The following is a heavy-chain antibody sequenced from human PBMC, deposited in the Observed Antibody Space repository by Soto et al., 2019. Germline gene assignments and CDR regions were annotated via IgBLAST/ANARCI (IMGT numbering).Heavy chain of an antibody. Sequence: GRSLRLPSAASWFNFRNFVIRRVRQNPGKGLKWVAVISYDGSNKYYADSVKGRFTISRDNSKNTLYLQMNSLRAEDTAVYYCAKLSYGDYSNYYYYYGMDVWGQGTTVTVSS. CDR1: WFNFRNFV. V-gene: IGHV3-30*18. D-gene: IGHD4-17*01. CDR2: ISYDGSNK. CDR3: AKLSYGDYSNYYYYYGMDV. J-gene: IGHJ6*02.